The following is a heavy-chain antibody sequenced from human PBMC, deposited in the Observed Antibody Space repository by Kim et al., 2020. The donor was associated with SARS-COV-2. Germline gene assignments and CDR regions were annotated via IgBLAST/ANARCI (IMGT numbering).Heavy chain of an antibody. CDR3: ALNGPYSSGYYYYYYYGMDV. CDR1: GGTFSSYA. CDR2: IIPIFGTA. Sequence: SVKVSCKASGGTFSSYAISWVRQAPGQGLEWMGGIIPIFGTANYAQKFQGRVTITADESTSTAYMELSSLRSEDTAVYYCALNGPYSSGYYYYYYYGMDVWGQGTTVTVSS. V-gene: IGHV1-69*13. D-gene: IGHD3-22*01. J-gene: IGHJ6*02.